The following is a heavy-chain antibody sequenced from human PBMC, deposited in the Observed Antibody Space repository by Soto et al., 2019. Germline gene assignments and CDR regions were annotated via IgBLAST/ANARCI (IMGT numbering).Heavy chain of an antibody. D-gene: IGHD2-21*01. V-gene: IGHV3-23*01. CDR2: ISGSGGST. J-gene: IGHJ5*02. CDR3: AKTMTVIWYNWFDP. CDR1: GFTFSSYA. Sequence: HPGGSLRLSCAASGFTFSSYAMSWVRQAPGKGLEWVSAISGSGGSTYYADSVKGRFTISRDNSKNTLYLQMNSLRAEDTAVYYCAKTMTVIWYNWFDPWGQGTLVTVSS.